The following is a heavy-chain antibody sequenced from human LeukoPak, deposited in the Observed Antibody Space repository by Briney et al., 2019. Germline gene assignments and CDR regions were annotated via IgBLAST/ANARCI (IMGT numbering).Heavy chain of an antibody. V-gene: IGHV4-61*02. D-gene: IGHD2-2*01. CDR2: IYTSGST. J-gene: IGHJ5*02. CDR1: GGSISSGGYY. CDR3: ARSLLDIVVVPAAIWFDP. Sequence: SETLSLTCTVSGGSISSGGYYWSWIRQPAGKGLEWIGRIYTSGSTNYNPSLKSRVTISVDTSKNQFSLKLSSVTAADTAVYYCARSLLDIVVVPAAIWFDPWGQGTLVTVSS.